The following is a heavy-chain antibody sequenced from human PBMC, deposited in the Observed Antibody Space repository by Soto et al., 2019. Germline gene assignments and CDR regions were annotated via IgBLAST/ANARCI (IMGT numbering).Heavy chain of an antibody. CDR3: ARLRIFGVVIRYYYGMDV. D-gene: IGHD3-3*01. CDR2: INHSGST. Sequence: SETLSLTCAVYGGSFSGYYRSWIRQPPGKGLEWIGEINHSGSTNYNPSLKSRVTISVDTSKNQFSLKLSSVTAADTAVYYCARLRIFGVVIRYYYGMDVWGQGTTVTVSS. V-gene: IGHV4-34*01. J-gene: IGHJ6*02. CDR1: GGSFSGYY.